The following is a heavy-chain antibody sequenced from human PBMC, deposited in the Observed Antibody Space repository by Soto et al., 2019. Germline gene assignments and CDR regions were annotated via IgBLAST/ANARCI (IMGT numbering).Heavy chain of an antibody. J-gene: IGHJ6*02. CDR2: IIPIFGTA. D-gene: IGHD3-3*01. CDR1: GGTFSSYA. V-gene: IGHV1-69*13. Sequence: SVKVSCKASGGTFSSYAISWVRQAPGQGLEWMGGIIPIFGTANYAQKFQGRVTITADESTSTAYMELSSLRSEDTAVYYCARGDFGSGYYISYYYGMDVWGQRTTVTVSS. CDR3: ARGDFGSGYYISYYYGMDV.